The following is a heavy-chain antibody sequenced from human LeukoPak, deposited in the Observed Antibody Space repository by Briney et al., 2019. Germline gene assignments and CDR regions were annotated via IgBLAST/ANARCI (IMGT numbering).Heavy chain of an antibody. Sequence: ASVKVSCKASGYTFTCYYMHWVRQAPGQGLEWMGIINPSGGSTSYAQKFQGRVTMTRDTSTSTVYMELSSLRSEDTAVYYCAREGSIAAAGTGGNYYYGMDVWGQGTTVTVSS. CDR2: INPSGGST. J-gene: IGHJ6*02. D-gene: IGHD6-13*01. CDR1: GYTFTCYY. V-gene: IGHV1-46*01. CDR3: AREGSIAAAGTGGNYYYGMDV.